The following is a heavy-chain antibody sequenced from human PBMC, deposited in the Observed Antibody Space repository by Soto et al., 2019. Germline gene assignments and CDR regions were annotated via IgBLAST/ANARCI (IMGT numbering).Heavy chain of an antibody. D-gene: IGHD3-3*01. CDR1: VFIFSTFG. Sequence: WWSLRLSCSASVFIFSTFGMFWVRQAPGQGLEYVSAIFYSGSGSYYADPVRGRFTVSRDNSKNMFYLQMSSLRVEDTALYFCVRGPSRGSSLFGPLDYWGQGTQVTVSS. CDR2: IFYSGSGS. CDR3: VRGPSRGSSLFGPLDY. V-gene: IGHV3-64D*06. J-gene: IGHJ4*02.